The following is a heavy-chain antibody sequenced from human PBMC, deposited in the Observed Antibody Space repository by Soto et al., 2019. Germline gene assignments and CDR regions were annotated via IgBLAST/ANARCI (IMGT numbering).Heavy chain of an antibody. Sequence: EVQLVESGGGLVQPGGSLRLSCAASGFTFSSYSMNWVRQAPGKGLEWVSYISSSSSSTYYADSVKGRFTISRDNAKNSLYLQRNSLRAEDTAVYYCASDAPLRFGEPTIFDYWGPGTVVTVSS. CDR1: GFTFSSYS. V-gene: IGHV3-48*01. CDR3: ASDAPLRFGEPTIFDY. D-gene: IGHD3-10*01. CDR2: ISSSSSST. J-gene: IGHJ4*02.